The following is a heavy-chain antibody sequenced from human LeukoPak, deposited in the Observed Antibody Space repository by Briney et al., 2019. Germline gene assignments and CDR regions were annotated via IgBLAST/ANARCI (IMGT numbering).Heavy chain of an antibody. CDR1: GFTFDDYG. J-gene: IGHJ4*02. CDR3: AKEEAEVGRPNFHS. CDR2: VRGRGST. V-gene: IGHV3-23*01. Sequence: PGGSLRLSCAASGFTFDDYGMSWVRQAPGKGPEWVSGVRGRGSTFYSDSVKGRFTISRDNTKNTVHLQMNSLRADDTAVYYCAKEEAEVGRPNFHSWGQGTLVTVSS.